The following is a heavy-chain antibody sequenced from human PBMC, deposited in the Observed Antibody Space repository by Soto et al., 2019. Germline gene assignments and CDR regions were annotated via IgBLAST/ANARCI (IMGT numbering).Heavy chain of an antibody. CDR3: ARGRSGSWSVLDY. V-gene: IGHV3-21*01. Sequence: GGSLRLSCAASGFTFSSYSMNWVRQAPGKGLEWVSSISSSSSYIYYADSVKGRFTISRDNAKNSLYLQMNSLRAEDTAVYYCARGRSGSWSVLDYWGQGTLVTVSS. D-gene: IGHD6-13*01. CDR2: ISSSSSYI. J-gene: IGHJ4*02. CDR1: GFTFSSYS.